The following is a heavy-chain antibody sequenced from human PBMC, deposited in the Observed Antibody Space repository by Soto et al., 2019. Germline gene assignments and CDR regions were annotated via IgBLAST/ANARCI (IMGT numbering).Heavy chain of an antibody. V-gene: IGHV3-53*01. CDR2: IYSGGST. J-gene: IGHJ4*02. D-gene: IGHD5-18*01. Sequence: GGSLRLSCAASGFTVSSNYMSWVRQAPGKGLEWVSVIYSGGSTYYADSVKGRFTISRDNSKNTLYLQMNSLRAEDTAVYYCASPRRGYSFDYWGQGTLVAVSS. CDR3: ASPRRGYSFDY. CDR1: GFTVSSNY.